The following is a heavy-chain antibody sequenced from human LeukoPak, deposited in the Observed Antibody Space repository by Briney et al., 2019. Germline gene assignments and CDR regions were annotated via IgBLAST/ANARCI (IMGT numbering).Heavy chain of an antibody. D-gene: IGHD1-26*01. J-gene: IGHJ6*02. CDR2: IYYSGST. CDR3: ARLDSGSYPWYYYGMDV. V-gene: IGHV4-59*08. CDR1: GGSISSYY. Sequence: SETLSLTCTVSGGSISSYYWSWIRQPPGKGLEWIGYIYYSGSTNYNPSLKSRVTISVDTSKNQFSLKLSSVTAADTAVYYCARLDSGSYPWYYYGMDVWGQGTTVTVSS.